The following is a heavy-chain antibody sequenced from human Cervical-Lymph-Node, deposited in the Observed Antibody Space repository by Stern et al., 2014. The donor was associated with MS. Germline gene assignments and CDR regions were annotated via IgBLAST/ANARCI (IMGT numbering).Heavy chain of an antibody. CDR2: ISSSSSYI. J-gene: IGHJ4*02. CDR1: GFAFTTYS. D-gene: IGHD3-22*01. Sequence: EVQLVESGGGLVKPGESLRLSCAASGFAFTTYSMNWVRLAPGTGLEWVSSISSSSSYIYYADSVKGRFTISRDNVEKFLYLQMNSLRAEDTALYYCVRYRGRERHYEDHWGQGTLVIVSS. V-gene: IGHV3-21*01. CDR3: VRYRGRERHYEDH.